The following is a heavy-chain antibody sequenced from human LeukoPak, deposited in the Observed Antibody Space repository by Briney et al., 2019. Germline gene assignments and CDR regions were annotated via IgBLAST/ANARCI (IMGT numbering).Heavy chain of an antibody. Sequence: GGSLRLSCSVSGLTVSGNYLSWVRQAPGKGLEWVSLIYSDGGTYYADSVSGRFAISRDYSRNMVLLQANDLRIEDTATYYCVKVEPRNAHFDYWGRGILVTVSS. CDR2: IYSDGGT. J-gene: IGHJ4*02. D-gene: IGHD1-1*01. V-gene: IGHV3-53*01. CDR3: VKVEPRNAHFDY. CDR1: GLTVSGNY.